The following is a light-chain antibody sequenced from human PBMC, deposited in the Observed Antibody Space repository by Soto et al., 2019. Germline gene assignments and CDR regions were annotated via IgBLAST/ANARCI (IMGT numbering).Light chain of an antibody. CDR1: QSVSSN. CDR3: QQYDNPFT. CDR2: GAS. J-gene: IGKJ4*01. V-gene: IGKV3-15*01. Sequence: EIVMTQSPATLSVSPGERATLSCRASQSVSSNLAWYQQKPGQAPRLLIYGASTRATGIPDRFSGSGSGTEFTLTISSLQSEDFAVYYCQQYDNPFTFGGGTKVEIK.